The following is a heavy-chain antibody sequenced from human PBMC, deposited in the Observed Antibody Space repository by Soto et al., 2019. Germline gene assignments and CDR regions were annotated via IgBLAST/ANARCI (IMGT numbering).Heavy chain of an antibody. CDR1: GYTFTRHY. V-gene: IGHV1-46*01. CDR2: INSSGGHT. CDR3: ARDLLATGSEALDI. J-gene: IGHJ3*02. Sequence: QMQLVQSGAEVKKPGASVKVSCKASGYTFTRHYIHWVRQAPGQGLEWMGIINSSGGHTYYAQKFQGRVALINDTSTSTVYMELSSLRSEDTAVYYCARDLLATGSEALDIWGQGTMVTVSS. D-gene: IGHD1-1*01.